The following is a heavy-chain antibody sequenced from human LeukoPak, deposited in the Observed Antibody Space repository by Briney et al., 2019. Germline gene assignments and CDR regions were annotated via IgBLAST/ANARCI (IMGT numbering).Heavy chain of an antibody. Sequence: GGSLRLSCAASGFIFDSYSMNWVRQAPGKGLEWVSYISSGGRTINYADSVKGRFAISRDNAKNSLYLRMNSLRAEDTAVYYCARGRLYYFDYWGQGTLVTVSS. CDR3: ARGRLYYFDY. V-gene: IGHV3-48*01. CDR2: ISSGGRTI. CDR1: GFIFDSYS. J-gene: IGHJ4*02.